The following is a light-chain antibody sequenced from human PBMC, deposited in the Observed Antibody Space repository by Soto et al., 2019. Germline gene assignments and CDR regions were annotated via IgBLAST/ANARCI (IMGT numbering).Light chain of an antibody. J-gene: IGKJ5*01. CDR2: DAS. CDR3: QQRSDWHIT. Sequence: EIVLAQSPATLFLSPGERATLSCRASQSINGYLAWYQQKPGQAPRLLIYDASNRATGIPARFDGSGSGTDFTLTISRLEHVAFAFCYCQQRSDWHITFGQGTRLEIK. CDR1: QSINGY. V-gene: IGKV3-11*01.